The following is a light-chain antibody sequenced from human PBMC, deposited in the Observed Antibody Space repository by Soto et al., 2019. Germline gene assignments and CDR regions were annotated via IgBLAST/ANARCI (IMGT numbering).Light chain of an antibody. J-gene: IGKJ5*01. CDR1: QSFDNY. CDR2: DVS. CDR3: QQRNDWQVT. V-gene: IGKV3-11*01. Sequence: EIVLTQSPATLSLSPGERATLSCRASQSFDNYLAWYQQKPGQAPRLLIYDVSNRATGIPARFSGSGSGTDFTLTISSLEPGDFAIYYCQQRNDWQVTFGQGTRLEI.